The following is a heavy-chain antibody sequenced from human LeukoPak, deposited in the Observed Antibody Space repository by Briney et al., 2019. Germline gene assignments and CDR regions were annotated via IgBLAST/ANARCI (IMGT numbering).Heavy chain of an antibody. Sequence: GGSLRLSCAASGFTFSGFGVHWVRQAPGKGLEWVAVVSYDGSSQYYADSVKGRFAISRDNSKNTLYLQMNSLRGDDTAVYYCAKDNGYEFDYWGQGTLVTVSS. CDR1: GFTFSGFG. D-gene: IGHD5-12*01. V-gene: IGHV3-30*18. CDR2: VSYDGSSQ. J-gene: IGHJ4*02. CDR3: AKDNGYEFDY.